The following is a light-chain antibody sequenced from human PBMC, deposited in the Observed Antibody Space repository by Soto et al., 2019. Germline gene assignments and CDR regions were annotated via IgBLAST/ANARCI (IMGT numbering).Light chain of an antibody. CDR3: QQSYSTPPT. J-gene: IGKJ1*01. V-gene: IGKV3-20*01. CDR2: GAS. CDR1: QTVTNNY. Sequence: EFVLTQSPGTLSLSPGERATLSCRASQTVTNNYLAWYQQKPGQAPRLLIYGASTRATGIPGRFSGSGTGTDFTLTITRLEPEDFAVYYCQQSYSTPPTFGQGTKVEIK.